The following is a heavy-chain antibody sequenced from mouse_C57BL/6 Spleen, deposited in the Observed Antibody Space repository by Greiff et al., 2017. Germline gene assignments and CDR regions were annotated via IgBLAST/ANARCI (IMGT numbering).Heavy chain of an antibody. CDR2: INYDGSST. D-gene: IGHD2-1*01. CDR1: GFTFSDYY. Sequence: EVKLVESEGGLVQPGSSMKLSCTASGFTFSDYYMAWVRQVPEKGLEWVANINYDGSSTYYLDSLKSRFIISRDNAKNILYLQMSSLKSEDTATYYCARDDRGGNYVNYAMDYWGQGTSVTVSS. V-gene: IGHV5-16*01. J-gene: IGHJ4*01. CDR3: ARDDRGGNYVNYAMDY.